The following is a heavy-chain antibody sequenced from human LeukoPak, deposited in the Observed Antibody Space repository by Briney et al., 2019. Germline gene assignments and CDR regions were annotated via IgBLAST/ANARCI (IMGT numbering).Heavy chain of an antibody. CDR2: IKQDGSEK. Sequence: GGSLRLSCAASGFTFSSYGMHWVRQAPEKGLEWVASIKQDGSEKYYVDSVKGRFTISRDNAKNSLSLQMSSLRAEDTAVYYCAGIAVPAGSGYWHYWGQGTLVTVSS. V-gene: IGHV3-7*01. J-gene: IGHJ4*02. CDR1: GFTFSSYG. CDR3: AGIAVPAGSGYWHY. D-gene: IGHD6-19*01.